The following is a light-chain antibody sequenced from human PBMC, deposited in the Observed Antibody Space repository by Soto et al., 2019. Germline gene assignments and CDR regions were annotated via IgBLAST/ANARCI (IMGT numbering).Light chain of an antibody. Sequence: DIVMTQSPDSLAVSLGEMATINCKSSQTLLYSSNNKNYLVWYQHKPGQPPKLLISWAATRESGVPDRFSGSGSGTDFTLTIRSLQAEDVAVYCRQQFYNAPYTFGQGTKLEIK. V-gene: IGKV4-1*01. CDR3: QQFYNAPYT. CDR2: WAA. J-gene: IGKJ2*01. CDR1: QTLLYSSNNKNY.